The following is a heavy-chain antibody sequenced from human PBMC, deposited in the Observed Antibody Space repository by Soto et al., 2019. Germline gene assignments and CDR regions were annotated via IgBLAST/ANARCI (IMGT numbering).Heavy chain of an antibody. CDR1: GFPFSRNT. CDR2: ITSSGSYV. D-gene: IGHD3-3*02. V-gene: IGHV3-21*01. Sequence: PGGPLRPPCVTSGFPFSRNTMNWVRQAPGKGLEWVASITSSGSYVYYADSVKGRFSASRDNAKNSLSLQMDSLRPDDTAIYFCVKDEGIEAMDVWGQGTTVTVSS. J-gene: IGHJ6*02. CDR3: VKDEGIEAMDV.